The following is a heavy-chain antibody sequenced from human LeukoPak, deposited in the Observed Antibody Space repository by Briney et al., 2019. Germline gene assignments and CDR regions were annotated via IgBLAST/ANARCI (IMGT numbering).Heavy chain of an antibody. D-gene: IGHD3-10*01. CDR2: ISSSGSTI. CDR3: AREAINYYGSGKNNWFDP. CDR1: GFTFSSYE. V-gene: IGHV3-48*03. Sequence: GGSLRLSCAASGFTFSSYEMNWVRQAPGKGLEWVSYISSSGSTIYYADSVKGRFTISRDNAKNSLYLQMNSLRAEDTAVYYCAREAINYYGSGKNNWFDPWGQGTLVTVSS. J-gene: IGHJ5*02.